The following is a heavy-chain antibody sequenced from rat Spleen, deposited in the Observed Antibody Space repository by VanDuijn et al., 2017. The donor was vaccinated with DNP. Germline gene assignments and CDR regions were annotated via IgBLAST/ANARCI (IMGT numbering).Heavy chain of an antibody. CDR2: ISTGGGTP. CDR1: GFTFSNYD. J-gene: IGHJ4*01. CDR3: ARHRTIMPYYYAMDA. V-gene: IGHV5S23*01. D-gene: IGHD1-12*01. Sequence: EVQLVESGGGLVQPGRSLKLSCAASGFTFSNYDMAWVRQAPTKGLEWVASISTGGGTPYYRDSVKGRFTISRDNAQSTLYLQMDSLRSEDTATYYCARHRTIMPYYYAMDAWGQGASVTVSS.